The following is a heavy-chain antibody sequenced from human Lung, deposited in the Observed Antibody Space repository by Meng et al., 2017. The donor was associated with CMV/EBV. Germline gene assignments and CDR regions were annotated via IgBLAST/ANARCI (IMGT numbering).Heavy chain of an antibody. D-gene: IGHD2-21*02. CDR2: ISGNTGFI. CDR3: TKGGGERVTFDAMDV. Sequence: SLKISCTASGFTFDDFAMHWVRQSPGEGLEWVSGISGNTGFIGYADSVKGRFTISRDNAKKTLSLQINTPRAEDTALYYCTKGGGERVTFDAMDVWGQGTTVTVSS. CDR1: GFTFDDFA. V-gene: IGHV3-9*01. J-gene: IGHJ6*02.